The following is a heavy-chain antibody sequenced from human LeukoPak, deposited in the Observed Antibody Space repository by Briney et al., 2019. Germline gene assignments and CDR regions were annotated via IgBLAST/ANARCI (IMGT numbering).Heavy chain of an antibody. CDR2: IKQDGSEK. V-gene: IGHV3-7*01. D-gene: IGHD6-6*01. Sequence: PGGSLRLSCAASGFTFTSYWMSWVRQAPGKGLEWVASIKQDGSEKSYVDSVKGRFTISRDNAKNSLYLQMNRLRAEDTAVYYCARQSSSSSYWAGVIYYYSYYMDVWGKGTTVTVSS. J-gene: IGHJ6*03. CDR3: ARQSSSSSYWAGVIYYYSYYMDV. CDR1: GFTFTSYW.